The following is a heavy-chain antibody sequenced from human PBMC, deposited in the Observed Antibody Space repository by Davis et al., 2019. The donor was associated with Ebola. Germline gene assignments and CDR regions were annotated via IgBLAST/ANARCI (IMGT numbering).Heavy chain of an antibody. CDR1: GITFSGSA. CDR3: SRHSPFRFLDY. Sequence: PGGSLRLSCAASGITFSGSAVHWVRQASGKGLEWVGRLRSKANRFATEFAASVKGRFTISRDDSKNTAYLQMNSLKTEDTAVYYCSRHSPFRFLDYWGQGTLVTVSS. D-gene: IGHD3-3*01. V-gene: IGHV3-73*01. CDR2: LRSKANRFAT. J-gene: IGHJ4*02.